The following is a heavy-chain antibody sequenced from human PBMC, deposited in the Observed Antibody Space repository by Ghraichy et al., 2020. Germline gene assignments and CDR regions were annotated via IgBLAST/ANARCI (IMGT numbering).Heavy chain of an antibody. Sequence: ESLNISCAASGFTFSDYWMIWVRQAPGKGLEWVANIKQDGSEKYYVDSVKGRFTISRDNAKNSLYLQMNSLRAADTAVYYCAKTYYYGSGSADYWGQGTLVTVSS. CDR2: IKQDGSEK. CDR3: AKTYYYGSGSADY. J-gene: IGHJ4*02. CDR1: GFTFSDYW. D-gene: IGHD3-10*01. V-gene: IGHV3-7*01.